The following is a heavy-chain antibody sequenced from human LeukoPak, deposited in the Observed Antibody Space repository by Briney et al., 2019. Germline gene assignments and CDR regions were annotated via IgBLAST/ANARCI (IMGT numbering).Heavy chain of an antibody. D-gene: IGHD5-18*01. CDR3: ARARIQLQYYFDY. CDR1: GYTFTGYY. Sequence: ASVKVSCKASGYTFTGYYMHWVRQAPGQGLEWMGWINPNSGGTNYAQKFQGRVTMTRDTSISTAYMELSSLRSEDTAVYYCARARIQLQYYFDYWGQGTLVTVSS. CDR2: INPNSGGT. J-gene: IGHJ4*02. V-gene: IGHV1-2*02.